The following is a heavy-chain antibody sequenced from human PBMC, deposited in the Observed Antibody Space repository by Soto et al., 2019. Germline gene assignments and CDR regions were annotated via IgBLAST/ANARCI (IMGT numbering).Heavy chain of an antibody. D-gene: IGHD3-16*01. J-gene: IGHJ4*02. Sequence: PSETLSLTCTVSAASFSKYYWTWIRQSPGKGLEWIGYIYFNGNTNYNPSLKRRVTMSIDTSKKQFSLNLSSVTAADTAVYYCASVTFGGIVLAHWGQGVLVTVS. CDR3: ASVTFGGIVLAH. CDR2: IYFNGNT. V-gene: IGHV4-59*01. CDR1: AASFSKYY.